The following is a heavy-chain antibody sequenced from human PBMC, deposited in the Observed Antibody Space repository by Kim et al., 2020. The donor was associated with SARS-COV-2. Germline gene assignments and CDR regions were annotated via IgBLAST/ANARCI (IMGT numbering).Heavy chain of an antibody. V-gene: IGHV3-15*01. CDR3: WYYDFWSGTGDGMDV. D-gene: IGHD3-3*01. CDR2: FKTTSDGGTP. Sequence: GGSLRLSCAASGFTFSNVWVNWVRQAPGKGLEWVGRFKTTSDGGTPAYLASVKGRFIISGDDSKNTLYLQMNSLKSEDTAVYHCWYYDFWSGTGDGMDVWGQGTTVTVSS. J-gene: IGHJ6*02. CDR1: GFTFSNVW.